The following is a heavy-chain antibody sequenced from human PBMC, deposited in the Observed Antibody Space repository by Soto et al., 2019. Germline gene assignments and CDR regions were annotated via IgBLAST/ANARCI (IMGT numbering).Heavy chain of an antibody. Sequence: QVQLVESGGGVVQPGRSLRLSCVASGFTFSSYGMHWVRQAPGKGLEWVAIISYDGSNTYYADSVKGRFTISRDNYKNTLYLQMSSLRAEETSVYYCAKEGGLSGSYYISSSYYFDYWGQGTLVTVSS. CDR1: GFTFSSYG. V-gene: IGHV3-30*18. J-gene: IGHJ4*02. D-gene: IGHD1-26*01. CDR2: ISYDGSNT. CDR3: AKEGGLSGSYYISSSYYFDY.